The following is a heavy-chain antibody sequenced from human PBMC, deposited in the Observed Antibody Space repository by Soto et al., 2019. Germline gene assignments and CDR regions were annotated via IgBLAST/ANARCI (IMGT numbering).Heavy chain of an antibody. Sequence: SETLSLTCTVSGGSISSGGYYWSWIRQHPGKGLEWIGYIYYSGSTYYNPSLKSRVTISVDTSKNQFSLKLSSVTAADTAVYYCARIAVRVGPPFVNGMDVWGQGPMVTVSS. V-gene: IGHV4-31*03. J-gene: IGHJ6*02. CDR3: ARIAVRVGPPFVNGMDV. D-gene: IGHD1-26*01. CDR1: GGSISSGGYY. CDR2: IYYSGST.